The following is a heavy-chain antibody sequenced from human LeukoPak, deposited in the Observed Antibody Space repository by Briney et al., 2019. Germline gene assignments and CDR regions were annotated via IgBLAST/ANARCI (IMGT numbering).Heavy chain of an antibody. V-gene: IGHV1-18*01. CDR3: ARAGYCGDGGCRGGSDFDV. CDR1: GYTFPNYD. D-gene: IGHD2-15*01. J-gene: IGHJ3*01. CDR2: ISGYTGDT. Sequence: GASVKVSCKTSGYTFPNYDIYWVRQAPGQGLECMGWISGYTGDTKYAQILQGRVTVTIDTSTSTAYMELRSLTYDDTAVYYCARAGYCGDGGCRGGSDFDVWGQGQMVPVSS.